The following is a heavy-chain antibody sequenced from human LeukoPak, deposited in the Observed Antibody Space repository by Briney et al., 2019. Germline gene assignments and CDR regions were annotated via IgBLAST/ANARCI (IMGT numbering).Heavy chain of an antibody. J-gene: IGHJ4*02. CDR3: ARDPDALDF. CDR2: IKQDGSEK. CDR1: GFTVSSFW. V-gene: IGHV3-7*05. Sequence: GGSLRLSCTASGFTVSSFWMTWVRQAPGKGLEWVANIKQDGSEKYYVDSVRGRFTISRDNAKNSLYLQMNSLRAEDTAVYYCARDPDALDFWGQGTPVTVSS.